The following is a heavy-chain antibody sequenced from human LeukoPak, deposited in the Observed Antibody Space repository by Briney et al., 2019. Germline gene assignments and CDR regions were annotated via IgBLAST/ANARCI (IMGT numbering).Heavy chain of an antibody. CDR1: GFTFSNYA. D-gene: IGHD3-16*02. V-gene: IGHV3-23*01. Sequence: GGSLRLSCTASGFTFSNYAMSWVRQAPGKGLEWVSTISDNADGTYYADSVKGRFTISRDNSKNTLYLQMNSLRAEDTAVYYCAKSAVWGSYRYGHLLFDYWGQGALVTVSS. J-gene: IGHJ4*02. CDR3: AKSAVWGSYRYGHLLFDY. CDR2: ISDNADGT.